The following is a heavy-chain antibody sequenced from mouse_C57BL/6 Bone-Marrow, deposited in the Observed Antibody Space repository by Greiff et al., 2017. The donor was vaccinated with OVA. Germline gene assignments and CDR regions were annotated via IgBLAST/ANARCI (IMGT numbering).Heavy chain of an antibody. J-gene: IGHJ1*03. D-gene: IGHD1-1*01. CDR3: TREPPYYYGSRNWYFDV. Sequence: EVKVEESGEGLVKPGGSLKLSCAASGFTFSSYAMSWVRQTPEKRLEWVAYISSGGDYIYYADTVKGRFTISRDNARNTLYLQMSSLKSEDTAMYYCTREPPYYYGSRNWYFDVWGTGTTVTVSS. CDR2: ISSGGDYI. CDR1: GFTFSSYA. V-gene: IGHV5-9-1*02.